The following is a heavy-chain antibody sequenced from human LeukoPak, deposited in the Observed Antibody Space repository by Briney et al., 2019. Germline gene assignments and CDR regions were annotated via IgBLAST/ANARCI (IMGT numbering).Heavy chain of an antibody. CDR1: GGSISGYY. Sequence: SETLSLTCTVSGGSISGYYWSWIRQPPGKGLEWIGYIYYTGSTNYSPSLKSRITISADTSENQFSLKLSSVTAADTAVYYCARGKGYFDYWGQGTLVTVSS. CDR3: ARGKGYFDY. J-gene: IGHJ4*02. CDR2: IYYTGST. V-gene: IGHV4-59*01.